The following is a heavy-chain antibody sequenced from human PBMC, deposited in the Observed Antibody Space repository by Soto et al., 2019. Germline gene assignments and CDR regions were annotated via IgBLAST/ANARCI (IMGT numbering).Heavy chain of an antibody. J-gene: IGHJ3*02. D-gene: IGHD2-15*01. CDR1: GFTFSSYS. CDR2: ISSSSYI. CDR3: AIILLGEDAVDT. Sequence: PGGSLRLSCAASGFTFSSYSMNWVRQAPGKGLEWVSSISSSSYIYYADSVKGRFTISRDNAKNSLYLQMNSLRAEDTAVYYCAIILLGEDAVDTWGQAPMVTV. V-gene: IGHV3-21*01.